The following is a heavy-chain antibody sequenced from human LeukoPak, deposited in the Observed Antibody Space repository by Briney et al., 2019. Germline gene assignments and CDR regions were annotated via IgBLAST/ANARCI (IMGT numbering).Heavy chain of an antibody. CDR1: GFTFSSYA. V-gene: IGHV3-23*01. J-gene: IGHJ4*02. Sequence: GGSLRLSCAASGFTFSSYAMSWVRQAPGKGLEWVSTFSGSGGNTYYADSVKGRFTISRDNSKNTLYLQMNSLRAEDTAVYYCAKGDTVTTKVAPFDYWGQGTLVTASS. CDR2: FSGSGGNT. D-gene: IGHD4-17*01. CDR3: AKGDTVTTKVAPFDY.